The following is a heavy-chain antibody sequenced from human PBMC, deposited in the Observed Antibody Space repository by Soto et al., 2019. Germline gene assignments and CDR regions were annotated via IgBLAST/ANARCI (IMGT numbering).Heavy chain of an antibody. J-gene: IGHJ4*02. Sequence: QVQLVQSGAEMKKPGSSVNVSCKASGGTFSTYTITWVRQAPGQGLEWMGRIIPILGMPNYAQKFQGRVTITADKSTNTFYMELNNLRSEDTAVYYCARAPYGDRRDYWGQGTLVTVSS. V-gene: IGHV1-69*02. CDR1: GGTFSTYT. CDR3: ARAPYGDRRDY. CDR2: IIPILGMP. D-gene: IGHD4-17*01.